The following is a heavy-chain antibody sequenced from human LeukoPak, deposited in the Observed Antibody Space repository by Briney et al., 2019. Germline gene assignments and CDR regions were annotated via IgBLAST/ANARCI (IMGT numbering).Heavy chain of an antibody. Sequence: KSSETLSLTCTVSGGSISSYYWSWIRQPPGKGLEWIGYIYYSGSTNYNPSLKSRVTISVDTSKNQFSLSMTSVTAADTAVYFCATTWYYDSRGYLFDDWGHGTLVTVSS. V-gene: IGHV4-59*01. CDR2: IYYSGST. D-gene: IGHD3-22*01. CDR3: ATTWYYDSRGYLFDD. J-gene: IGHJ4*01. CDR1: GGSISSYY.